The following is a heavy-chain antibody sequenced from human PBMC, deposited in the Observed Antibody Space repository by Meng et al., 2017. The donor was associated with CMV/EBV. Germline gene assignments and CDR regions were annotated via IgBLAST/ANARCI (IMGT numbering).Heavy chain of an antibody. D-gene: IGHD3-9*01. Sequence: AFAFKNCAMNWVRQAPGKGLGWVSSVGSDNTDSHYANSVKNRFTITRDNSKNTLYLQMISLGAADAAVYYCAKDFDSFNGIWDAFDMWGQGTMVTVSS. CDR1: AFAFKNCA. CDR3: AKDFDSFNGIWDAFDM. CDR2: VGSDNTDS. V-gene: IGHV3-23*05. J-gene: IGHJ3*02.